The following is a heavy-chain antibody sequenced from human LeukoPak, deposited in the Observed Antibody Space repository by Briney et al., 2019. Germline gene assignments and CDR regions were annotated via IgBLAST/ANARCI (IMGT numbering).Heavy chain of an antibody. D-gene: IGHD2-15*01. CDR1: GYTFTGYY. CDR3: ARDRLHCSGGSCYFFSDYYYMDV. CDR2: INPNSGGT. Sequence: ASVKVSCKASGYTFTGYYMHWVRQAPGQGLEWMGWINPNSGGTNYAQKFQGRVTMTRDTSISTAYMELSRLRSDDTAVYYCARDRLHCSGGSCYFFSDYYYMDVWGKGTTVTVFS. J-gene: IGHJ6*03. V-gene: IGHV1-2*02.